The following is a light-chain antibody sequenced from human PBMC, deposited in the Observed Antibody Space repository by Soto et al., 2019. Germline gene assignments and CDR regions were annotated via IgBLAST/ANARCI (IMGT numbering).Light chain of an antibody. J-gene: IGKJ4*01. V-gene: IGKV3D-20*02. Sequence: EVVLTQSPGTLSLSPGERATLSCRASQTVRNNYLAWYQQKPGQSPMLLIYDASSRATGIPDRFSCGGSWTDVTLTISRILDQDVFGDYCFQYSSDSPTFGGGTKVDIK. CDR3: QYSSDSPT. CDR2: DAS. CDR1: QTVRNNY.